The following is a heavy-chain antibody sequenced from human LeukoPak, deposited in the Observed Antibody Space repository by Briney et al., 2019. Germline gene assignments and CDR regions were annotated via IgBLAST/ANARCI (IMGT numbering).Heavy chain of an antibody. CDR3: ARGGETGDSPYFDY. CDR1: GYTFTSYA. V-gene: IGHV1-3*01. D-gene: IGHD7-27*01. CDR2: INAGNGNT. J-gene: IGHJ4*02. Sequence: ASVKVSCKASGYTFTSYAMHWVRQAPGQRLEWMGWINAGNGNTKCSQKFQGRVTITRDTSASTAYMELSSLRSEDTAVYYCARGGETGDSPYFDYWGQGTLVTVSS.